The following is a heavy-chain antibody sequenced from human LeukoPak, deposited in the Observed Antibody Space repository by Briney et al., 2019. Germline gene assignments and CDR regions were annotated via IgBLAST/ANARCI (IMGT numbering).Heavy chain of an antibody. CDR2: IFPDDSDT. CDR1: GYNFAHDW. CDR3: ARQESEMTTPANRYFDL. V-gene: IGHV5-51*01. Sequence: GESLKISCKGSGYNFAHDWIGWVRQMPGKGLEWMGIIFPDDSDTIYSPSFQGQVTISADKSINTAYLQWSNLKASDSAIYYCARQESEMTTPANRYFDLWGQGTLITVSS. J-gene: IGHJ4*02. D-gene: IGHD5-24*01.